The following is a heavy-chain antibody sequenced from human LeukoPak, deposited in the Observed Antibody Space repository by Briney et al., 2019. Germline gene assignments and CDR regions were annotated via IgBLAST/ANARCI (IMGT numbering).Heavy chain of an antibody. CDR1: GGSISSYY. D-gene: IGHD1-26*01. J-gene: IGHJ4*02. CDR3: ARGSSEGATAFDY. Sequence: PSETLSLTCTVSGGSISSYYWSWIRQPPGKGLEWIGEINHSGSTNYNPSLKSRVTISVDTSKNQFSLKLSSVTAADTAVYYCARGSSEGATAFDYWGQGTLVTVSS. V-gene: IGHV4-34*01. CDR2: INHSGST.